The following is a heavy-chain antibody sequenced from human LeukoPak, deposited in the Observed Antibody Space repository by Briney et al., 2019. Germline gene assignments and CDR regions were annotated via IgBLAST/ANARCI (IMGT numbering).Heavy chain of an antibody. CDR1: GGTFSSYA. V-gene: IGHV1-69*13. CDR3: ARDGRGYYDSGDYLGAFDI. Sequence: ASVKVSCKASGGTFSSYAISWVRQAPGQGLEWMGGIIPIFGTANYAQKFQGRVTITADESTSTAYMELSSLRSEDTAVYYCARDGRGYYDSGDYLGAFDIWGQGTMVTVSS. J-gene: IGHJ3*02. D-gene: IGHD3-22*01. CDR2: IIPIFGTA.